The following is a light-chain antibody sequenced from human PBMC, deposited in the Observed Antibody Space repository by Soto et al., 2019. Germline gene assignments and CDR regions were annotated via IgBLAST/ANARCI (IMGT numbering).Light chain of an antibody. CDR2: DAS. V-gene: IGKV3-15*01. CDR1: QNVYNN. CDR3: QQCRNWQLT. Sequence: EIVMTQSPATLSGSPGEGSTLSCKASQNVYNNLAWYQQRPGQPPRLLISDASTRATGISARFSGSGYGTEVNLTISSLQYEDFAVYFCQQCRNWQLTCGGGTKVEIK. J-gene: IGKJ4*01.